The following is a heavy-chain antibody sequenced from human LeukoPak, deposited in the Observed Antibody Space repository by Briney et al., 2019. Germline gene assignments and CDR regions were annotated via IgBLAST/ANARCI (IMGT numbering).Heavy chain of an antibody. CDR2: IIPIFGTA. Sequence: SVKVSCKASGGTFSSCAISWVRQAPGQGLEWMGRIIPIFGTANYAQKFQGRVTITTDESTSTAYMELSSLRSEDTAVYYCARGVLRYFDWLAFDYWGQGTLVTVSS. D-gene: IGHD3-9*01. V-gene: IGHV1-69*05. J-gene: IGHJ4*02. CDR1: GGTFSSCA. CDR3: ARGVLRYFDWLAFDY.